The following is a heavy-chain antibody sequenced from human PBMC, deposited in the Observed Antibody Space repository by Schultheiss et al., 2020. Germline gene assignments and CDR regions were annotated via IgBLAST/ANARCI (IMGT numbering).Heavy chain of an antibody. V-gene: IGHV4-30-4*08. D-gene: IGHD3-22*01. Sequence: SETLSLTCTVSGGSISSGGYYWSWIRQHPGKGLEWIGYIYYSGSTNYNPSLKSRVTISVDTSKNQFSLKLSSVTAADTAVYYCARDRSTGYYDSSGSFDYWGQGTLVTVSS. J-gene: IGHJ4*02. CDR1: GGSISSGGYY. CDR3: ARDRSTGYYDSSGSFDY. CDR2: IYYSGST.